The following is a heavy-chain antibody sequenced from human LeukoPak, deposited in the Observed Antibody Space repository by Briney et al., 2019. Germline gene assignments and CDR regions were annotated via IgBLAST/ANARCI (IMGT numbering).Heavy chain of an antibody. J-gene: IGHJ4*02. CDR1: GYTFTSYA. Sequence: GASVKVSCKASGYTFTSYAMHWVRQAPGQRLEWMGWINAGNGNTKYSQKFQGRVTITRDTSASTAFMELSSLKSKDTAVYYCARVVRAGLDYWGQGTLVTVSS. CDR2: INAGNGNT. CDR3: ARVVRAGLDY. V-gene: IGHV1-3*01.